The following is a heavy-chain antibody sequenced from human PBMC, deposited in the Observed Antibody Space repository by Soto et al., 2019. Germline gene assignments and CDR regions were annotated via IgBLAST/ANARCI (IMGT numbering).Heavy chain of an antibody. D-gene: IGHD5-18*01. J-gene: IGHJ4*02. CDR2: ISVSGGSA. CDR1: GFTFSSYA. CDR3: AREPGIQLY. V-gene: IGHV3-23*01. Sequence: VGSLRLSCAASGFTFSSYAMSWVRQAPGKGLEWVSAISVSGGSAYYADSVKGRFTISRDNSKNTLYLQTNSLRAEDTAVYYCAREPGIQLYWGQGTLVTVSS.